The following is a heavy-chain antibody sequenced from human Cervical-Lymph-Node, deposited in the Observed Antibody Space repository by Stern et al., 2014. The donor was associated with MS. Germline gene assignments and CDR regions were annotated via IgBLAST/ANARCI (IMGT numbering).Heavy chain of an antibody. V-gene: IGHV7-4-1*02. J-gene: IGHJ4*02. CDR2: INTNTGIP. CDR3: ARLRVGNITRDY. Sequence: QDQLVQSGSELKKPGASVKVSCKASGYTFTHYGINWVRQAPGHGLEWMGWINTNTGIPTYAQAFTGRFVFSFDASVSTAYLHISSLKADDTAIYYCARLRVGNITRDYWGPGTLVTVSS. CDR1: GYTFTHYG. D-gene: IGHD1-26*01.